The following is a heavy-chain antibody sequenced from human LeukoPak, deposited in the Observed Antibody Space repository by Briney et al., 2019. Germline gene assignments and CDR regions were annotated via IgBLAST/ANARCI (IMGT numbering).Heavy chain of an antibody. V-gene: IGHV4-38-2*01. Sequence: SETLSLTCVVSGYSIRNGDYWGWIRQSPGKGLEWIASMYNSVSIHYNPSLKSRVTILVDTSKNEFSLKMRSVTAADTAVYYCARNSSSGFFDYWGQGTLPPSPQ. CDR1: GYSIRNGDY. CDR3: ARNSSSGFFDY. D-gene: IGHD2-15*01. CDR2: MYNSVSI. J-gene: IGHJ4*02.